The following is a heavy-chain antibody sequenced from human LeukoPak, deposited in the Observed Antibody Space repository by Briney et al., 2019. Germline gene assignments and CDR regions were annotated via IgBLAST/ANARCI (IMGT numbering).Heavy chain of an antibody. CDR2: IYYSGST. J-gene: IGHJ4*02. V-gene: IGHV4-30-4*01. Sequence: SQTLSLTCTVSGGPISSGDYYWSWIRQPPGKGLEWIGYIYYSGSTYYNPSLKSRVTISVDTSKNQFSLKLSSVTAADTAVYYCAREPRVDWLLKGLFDYWGQGTLVTVSS. CDR1: GGPISSGDYY. CDR3: AREPRVDWLLKGLFDY. D-gene: IGHD3-9*01.